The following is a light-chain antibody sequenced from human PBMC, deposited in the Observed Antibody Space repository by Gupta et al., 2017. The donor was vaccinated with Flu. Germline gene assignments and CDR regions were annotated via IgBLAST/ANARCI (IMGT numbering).Light chain of an antibody. V-gene: IGLV1-44*01. CDR3: AAGDDSRNGYV. CDR1: SSNIGSNT. Sequence: QSVLTQPPSASGTPGQRVTISCSGSSSNIGSNTVNWYQQLPGTAPKLLIYSNNQRPAGVPDRFSGSKCGTSASVASSGRQAEEEADYYCAAGDDSRNGYVFGTGTKVTVL. CDR2: SNN. J-gene: IGLJ1*01.